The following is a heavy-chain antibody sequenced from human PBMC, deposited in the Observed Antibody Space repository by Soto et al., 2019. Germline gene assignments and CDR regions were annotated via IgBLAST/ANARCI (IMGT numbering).Heavy chain of an antibody. D-gene: IGHD3-22*01. CDR1: GFTFSNAW. V-gene: IGHV3-15*07. Sequence: GGSLRLSCAASGFTFSNAWMNWVRQAPGKGLEWVGRIKSKTDGGTTDYAAPVKGRFTISRDDSKNTLYLQMNSLKTEDTAVYYCTTDGLDYDSSGYLSYYYGMDVWGQGTTVTVSS. J-gene: IGHJ6*02. CDR2: IKSKTDGGTT. CDR3: TTDGLDYDSSGYLSYYYGMDV.